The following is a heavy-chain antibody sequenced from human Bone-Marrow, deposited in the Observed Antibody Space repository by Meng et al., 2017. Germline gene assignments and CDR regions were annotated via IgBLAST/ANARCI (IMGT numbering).Heavy chain of an antibody. D-gene: IGHD3-22*01. V-gene: IGHV1-69*06. CDR3: ARKSYYYDSSGYYYGMDV. Sequence: SVKVSCKASGGTFSSYAISRVRQAPGQGLEWIGGIIPIFGTANYAQKFQGRVTITADKSTSTAYMELSSLRSEDTAVYYCARKSYYYDSSGYYYGMDVWGQGTTVTVSS. CDR2: IIPIFGTA. J-gene: IGHJ6*02. CDR1: GGTFSSYA.